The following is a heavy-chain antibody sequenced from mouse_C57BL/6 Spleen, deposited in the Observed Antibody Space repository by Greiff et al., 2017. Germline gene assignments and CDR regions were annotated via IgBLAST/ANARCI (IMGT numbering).Heavy chain of an antibody. D-gene: IGHD2-3*01. CDR3: ANDGYYRAY. V-gene: IGHV1-59*01. Sequence: VQLQQPGAELVRPGTSVKLSCKASGYTFTSYWMHWVKQRPGQGLEWIGVIDPSDSYTNYNQKFKGKATLTVDTSSSTAYMQLSSLTSEDSAVYYCANDGYYRAYWGQGTLVTVSA. CDR2: IDPSDSYT. CDR1: GYTFTSYW. J-gene: IGHJ3*01.